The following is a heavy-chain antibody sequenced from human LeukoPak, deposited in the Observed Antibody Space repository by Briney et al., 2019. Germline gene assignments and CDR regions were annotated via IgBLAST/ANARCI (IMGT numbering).Heavy chain of an antibody. CDR1: GFTFSSYS. CDR3: ARSLSSSWHYFDY. Sequence: GGSLRLSCAASGFTFSSYSMNWVRQAPGKGLEWVSSISVSSSDKYYGDSVKGRFTISRDNAKNSLYLQVNSLRAEDTAVYYCARSLSSSWHYFDYWGQGTLVTVSS. V-gene: IGHV3-21*01. D-gene: IGHD6-13*01. J-gene: IGHJ4*02. CDR2: ISVSSSDK.